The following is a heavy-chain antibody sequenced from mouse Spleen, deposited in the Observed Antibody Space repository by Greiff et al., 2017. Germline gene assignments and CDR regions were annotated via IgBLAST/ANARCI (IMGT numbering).Heavy chain of an antibody. V-gene: IGHV1-81*01. J-gene: IGHJ4*01. D-gene: IGHD2-4*01. CDR2: IYPRSGNT. Sequence: QVQLQQSGAELARPGASVKLSCKASGYTFTSYGISWEKQRTGQGLEWIGEIYPRSGNTYYNEKFKGKATLTADKSSSTAYMELRSLTSEDSAVYFCAIIYYDYDGYAMDYWGQGTSVTVSS. CDR1: GYTFTSYG. CDR3: AIIYYDYDGYAMDY.